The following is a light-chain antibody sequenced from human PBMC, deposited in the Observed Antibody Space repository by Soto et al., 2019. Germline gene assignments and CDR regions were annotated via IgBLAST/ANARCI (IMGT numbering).Light chain of an antibody. J-gene: IGKJ4*01. Sequence: EIVLTQSPATLSLSPGERATLSCRASQSVSSYLAWCQQKPGQAPRLLIYDASNRATVVPARFSGSGSWPDFTLTISSLEPEDFAVYDCQQRNSWPPTFGGGTKVEIK. V-gene: IGKV3-11*01. CDR3: QQRNSWPPT. CDR1: QSVSSY. CDR2: DAS.